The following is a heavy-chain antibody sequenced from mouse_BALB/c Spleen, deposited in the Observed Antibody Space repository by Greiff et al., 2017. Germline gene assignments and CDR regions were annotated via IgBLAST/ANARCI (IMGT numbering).Heavy chain of an antibody. J-gene: IGHJ2*01. CDR2: ISSGGSYT. V-gene: IGHV5-6*02. CDR3: ARRYGNPYYFDY. D-gene: IGHD2-10*02. Sequence: EVMLVESGGDLVKPGGSLKLSCAASGFTFSSYGMSWVRQTPDKRLEWVATISSGGSYTYYPDSVKGRFTISRDNAKNTLYLQMSCLKSEDTAMYYCARRYGNPYYFDYWGQGTTLTVSS. CDR1: GFTFSSYG.